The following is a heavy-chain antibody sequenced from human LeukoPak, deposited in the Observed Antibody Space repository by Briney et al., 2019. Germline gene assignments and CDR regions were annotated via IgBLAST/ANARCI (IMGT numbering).Heavy chain of an antibody. Sequence: SETLSLTCTVSGGSISSYYWSWIRQPPGKGLEWIGYIYYSGSTNYNPSLKSRVTISVDTSKNQFSLKLSSVTAADTAVYHCARINQGARFDPWGQGTLVTVSS. CDR1: GGSISSYY. CDR2: IYYSGST. CDR3: ARINQGARFDP. V-gene: IGHV4-59*01. D-gene: IGHD3-16*01. J-gene: IGHJ5*02.